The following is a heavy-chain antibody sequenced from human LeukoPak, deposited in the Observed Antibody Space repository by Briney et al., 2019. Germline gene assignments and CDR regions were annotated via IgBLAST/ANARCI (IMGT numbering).Heavy chain of an antibody. CDR2: IYYSGTT. D-gene: IGHD4-11*01. CDR3: ARAPLTTEGANWFDP. CDR1: GGSISSGDYY. V-gene: IGHV4-30-4*08. J-gene: IGHJ5*02. Sequence: SETLSLTCTVSGGSISSGDYYWSWIRQPPGKGPEWIGYIYYSGTTYYNPSLKSRVTISVDTSKDQFSLKLTSVTAADTAMYYCARAPLTTEGANWFDPWGQGALVTVSS.